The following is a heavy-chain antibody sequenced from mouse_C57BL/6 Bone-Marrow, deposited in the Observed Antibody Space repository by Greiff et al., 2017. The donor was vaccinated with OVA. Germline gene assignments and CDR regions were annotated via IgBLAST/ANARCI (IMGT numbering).Heavy chain of an antibody. J-gene: IGHJ2*01. CDR3: AKHVGSYYYGSTYYFDY. CDR1: GFSLTSYG. D-gene: IGHD1-1*01. CDR2: IWGGGST. Sequence: VQRVESGPGLVAPSQSLSITCTVSGFSLTSYGVDWVRQPPGKGLEWLGVIWGGGSTNYNSALMSRLSISKDNSKSQVFLKMNSLQTDDTAMYYCAKHVGSYYYGSTYYFDYWGQGTTLTVSS. V-gene: IGHV2-9*01.